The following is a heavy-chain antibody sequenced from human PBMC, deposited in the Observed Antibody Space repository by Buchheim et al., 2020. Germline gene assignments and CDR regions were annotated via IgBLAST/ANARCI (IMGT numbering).Heavy chain of an antibody. CDR2: ISYDGSVK. CDR3: AKGTSGYFDY. D-gene: IGHD3-22*01. Sequence: QVQLVESGGGVVQPGRSLRLSCAASGFTFRTSGMHWVRQTPGKGLEWVAVISYDGSVKHYAESVEGRFTISRDNSKNTLYLQIDSLRFEDTAIYYCAKGTSGYFDYWGKGTL. CDR1: GFTFRTSG. J-gene: IGHJ4*02. V-gene: IGHV3-30*18.